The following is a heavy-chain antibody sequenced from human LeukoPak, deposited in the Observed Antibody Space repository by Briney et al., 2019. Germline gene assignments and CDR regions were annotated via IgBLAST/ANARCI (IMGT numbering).Heavy chain of an antibody. Sequence: SETLSLTCTVSGYSISSGYYWGWIRQPPGKGLGWIGSIYHSGSTYYNPSLKSRVTISVDTSKNQFSLKLSSVTAADTAVYYCARHGDPGGYYDSSGYFDYWGQGTLVTVSS. V-gene: IGHV4-38-2*02. CDR1: GYSISSGYY. J-gene: IGHJ4*02. D-gene: IGHD3-22*01. CDR3: ARHGDPGGYYDSSGYFDY. CDR2: IYHSGST.